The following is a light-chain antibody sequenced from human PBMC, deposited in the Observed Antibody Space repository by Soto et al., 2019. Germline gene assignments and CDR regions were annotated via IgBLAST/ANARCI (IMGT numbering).Light chain of an antibody. CDR1: QGVSSSY. Sequence: PGERATLSCRASQGVSSSYLAWYQQKPGQPPRLLIYGASSRATGIPDRFSGSGSVTDFTLTITRLEPEDFAVYYCQRYRTSFGGGTKVQIK. J-gene: IGKJ4*01. V-gene: IGKV3-20*01. CDR2: GAS. CDR3: QRYRTS.